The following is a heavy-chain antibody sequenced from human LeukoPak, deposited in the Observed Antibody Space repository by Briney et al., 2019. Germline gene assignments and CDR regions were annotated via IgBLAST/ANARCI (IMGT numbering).Heavy chain of an antibody. D-gene: IGHD2-2*01. CDR3: AKDGVVVVPAYIDY. CDR1: GFTFDDYA. CDR2: FSWNSGSI. V-gene: IGHV3-9*03. Sequence: SLGLSWAGSGFTFDDYAMHWVRQAPGKGLGWGSGFSWNSGSIGYADSVKGRFTISRDNAKNSLYLQMNSLRAEDMALYYCAKDGVVVVPAYIDYWGQGTLVTVSS. J-gene: IGHJ4*02.